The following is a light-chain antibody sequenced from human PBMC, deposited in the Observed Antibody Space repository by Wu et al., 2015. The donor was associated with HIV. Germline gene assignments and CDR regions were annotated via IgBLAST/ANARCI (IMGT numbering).Light chain of an antibody. V-gene: IGKV1-8*01. CDR2: DAS. J-gene: IGKJ4*01. CDR1: QDIRNF. CDR3: QQYYISSVT. Sequence: AIRMTQSPSSLSASPGDRVTITCRASQDIRNFLAWYQQKPGKAPNLLISDASTLQSGVPSRFSASGSETDFTLTITRLQSEDFATYYCQQYYISSVTFGGGTKVEIK.